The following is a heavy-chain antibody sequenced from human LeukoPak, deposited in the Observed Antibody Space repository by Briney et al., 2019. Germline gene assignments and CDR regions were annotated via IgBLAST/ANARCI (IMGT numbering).Heavy chain of an antibody. Sequence: GESLKISCKGSGYTFTTYWIGWVRQMPGKGLEWMGIIYLGDSDTRYSPSFQGQVTISADKSISTAYLQWSSLKASDTAMYYCARGRSGYSYGFDYWGQGTLVTVSS. J-gene: IGHJ4*02. V-gene: IGHV5-51*01. D-gene: IGHD5-18*01. CDR3: ARGRSGYSYGFDY. CDR2: IYLGDSDT. CDR1: GYTFTTYW.